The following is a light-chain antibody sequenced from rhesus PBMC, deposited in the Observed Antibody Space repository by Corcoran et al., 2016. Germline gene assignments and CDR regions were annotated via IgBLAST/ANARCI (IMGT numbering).Light chain of an antibody. J-gene: IGKJ2*01. CDR2: ATS. CDR3: QQGYSTPYS. Sequence: DIQMSQSPSSLSASVGDKVTITCRASQGISNALAWYQQKPGKAPKLLIYATSSLEIGVPSRFSGSRSWTDFHLTISSLQPEDFATYYCQQGYSTPYSFGQGTKVEIK. CDR1: QGISNA. V-gene: IGKV1-33*02.